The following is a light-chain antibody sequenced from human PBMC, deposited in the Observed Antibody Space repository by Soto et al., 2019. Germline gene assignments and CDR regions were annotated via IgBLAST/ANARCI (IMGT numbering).Light chain of an antibody. J-gene: IGLJ2*01. CDR1: SNIGRHT. Sequence: QSVLTQPPSASGTPGQRVTISCSGSNIGRHTVNWYQQLPGTAPKLLIYGNSNRPSGVPDRFSGSKSGTSASLAITGLQAEDEADYYCQSYDSSLSGSRVFGGGTKLTVL. CDR2: GNS. CDR3: QSYDSSLSGSRV. V-gene: IGLV1-40*01.